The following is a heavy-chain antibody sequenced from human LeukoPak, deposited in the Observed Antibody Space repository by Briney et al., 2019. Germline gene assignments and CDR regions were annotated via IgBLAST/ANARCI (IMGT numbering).Heavy chain of an antibody. V-gene: IGHV1-69*05. CDR1: GGTFSSYA. Sequence: GASVKVSCKASGGTFSSYAISWVRQAPEQGLEWMGGVIPIFGTANYAQKFQGRVTITTDESTSTAYMELSSLRSEDTAVYYCASSDTYPTCGGDCYPLDYWGQGTLVTVSS. CDR2: VIPIFGTA. J-gene: IGHJ4*02. CDR3: ASSDTYPTCGGDCYPLDY. D-gene: IGHD2-21*01.